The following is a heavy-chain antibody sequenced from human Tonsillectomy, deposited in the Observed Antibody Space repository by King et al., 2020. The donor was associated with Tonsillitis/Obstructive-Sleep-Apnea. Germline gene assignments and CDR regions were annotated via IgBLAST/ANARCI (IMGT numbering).Heavy chain of an antibody. V-gene: IGHV4-61*01. CDR2: IYYSGST. CDR3: ARGECSSTSCNLGHYFFYMNV. CDR1: GGSVNSGTSY. J-gene: IGHJ6*03. Sequence: QVQLKESGPGLVKPSETLSLTCTVSGGSVNSGTSYWTWIRQPPGKGLEWIGYIYYSGSTNYNPSLKGRVTMSADTSRNQFFLRLNSVTAADTAVYYCARGECSSTSCNLGHYFFYMNVWGRGTTVTVSS. D-gene: IGHD2-2*01.